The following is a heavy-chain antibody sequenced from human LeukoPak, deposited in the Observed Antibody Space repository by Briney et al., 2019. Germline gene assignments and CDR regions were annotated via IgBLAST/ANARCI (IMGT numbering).Heavy chain of an antibody. CDR2: INHSGST. D-gene: IGHD2-2*01. V-gene: IGHV4-34*01. Sequence: PSESLSLTCAVYGGSFSGYSWIWIRQPPGKGLEWIGEINHSGSTNYNPTPKSRVTISVDTYKNQFSLKLSSVTAEDTAVYYCARQGCSSSSCYYSSGWFVPWGQGTLVTVSS. J-gene: IGHJ5*02. CDR1: GGSFSGYS. CDR3: ARQGCSSSSCYYSSGWFVP.